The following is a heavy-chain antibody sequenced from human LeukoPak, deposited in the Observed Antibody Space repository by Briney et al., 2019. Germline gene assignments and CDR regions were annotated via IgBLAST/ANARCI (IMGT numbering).Heavy chain of an antibody. D-gene: IGHD1-14*01. J-gene: IGHJ3*02. Sequence: GGSLRLSCVASGFTFSNYWMHWVRQPPGKGLEWVANIKQDGSEKYYVDSVKGRFTISRDNAKTSLYLQMNSLRAEDTAVYYCARDVLAAGATGTFDIWGQGTMVTVSS. CDR2: IKQDGSEK. CDR3: ARDVLAAGATGTFDI. V-gene: IGHV3-7*03. CDR1: GFTFSNYW.